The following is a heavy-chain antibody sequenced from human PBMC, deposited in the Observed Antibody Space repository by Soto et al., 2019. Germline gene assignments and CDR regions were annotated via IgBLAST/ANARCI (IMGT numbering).Heavy chain of an antibody. D-gene: IGHD3-22*01. CDR1: GDSISSGGYS. CDR3: ARDSRSGYYLDY. CDR2: IYHSGGT. Sequence: QLQLQESGSGLVKPSQTLSLTCAVSGDSISSGGYSWNWIRQPPGKGLEWIGYIYHSGGTDYNPPLKSRGTITVASSNNQFSLKLSSVTAADTAVYYCARDSRSGYYLDYWGQGTLVTVSS. V-gene: IGHV4-30-2*01. J-gene: IGHJ4*02.